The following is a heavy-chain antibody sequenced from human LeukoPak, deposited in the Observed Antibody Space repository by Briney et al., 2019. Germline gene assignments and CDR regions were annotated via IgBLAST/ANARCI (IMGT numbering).Heavy chain of an antibody. CDR3: ASLPHLLRYKGFDY. CDR1: GFTFSSYA. D-gene: IGHD3-9*01. CDR2: ISGSGGST. V-gene: IGHV3-23*01. Sequence: GGSLRLSCAASGFTFSSYAMSWVRQAPGKGLEWVSAISGSGGSTYYAASVKGRFTISRDNSKSTLYLQMNSLRAEDTAVYYCASLPHLLRYKGFDYWGQGTLVTVSS. J-gene: IGHJ4*02.